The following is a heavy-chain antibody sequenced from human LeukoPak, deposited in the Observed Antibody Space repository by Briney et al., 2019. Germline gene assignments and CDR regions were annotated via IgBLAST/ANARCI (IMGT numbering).Heavy chain of an antibody. CDR1: GGTIRSYY. D-gene: IGHD1/OR15-1a*01. CDR2: IYYTGST. J-gene: IGHJ4*02. V-gene: IGHV4-59*08. CDR3: ARQGTSSVTHYFDY. Sequence: PSETLSLTCNVSGGTIRSYYWSWIRQTPGKELEWIGYIYYTGSTNYNPSLNSRVTMSVDTSKNQFSLKLSSVTAADTAVYYCARQGTSSVTHYFDYWGQGTLVTVSS.